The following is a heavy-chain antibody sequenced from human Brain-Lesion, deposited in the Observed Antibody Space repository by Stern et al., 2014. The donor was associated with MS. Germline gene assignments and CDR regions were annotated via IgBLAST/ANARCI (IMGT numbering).Heavy chain of an antibody. CDR2: RNKDGSEK. Sequence: EVQLVESGGGLVKPGGSLRLSCAGSGFTFSHYWMTWVRQAPGKGLEWVASRNKDGSEKYYVDSLKGRFTISRDNAKNSLYLQMTSLRADDTAVYYCARKTTAKNWGQGTLVTVSS. D-gene: IGHD4-17*01. CDR3: ARKTTAKN. V-gene: IGHV3-7*01. J-gene: IGHJ4*02. CDR1: GFTFSHYW.